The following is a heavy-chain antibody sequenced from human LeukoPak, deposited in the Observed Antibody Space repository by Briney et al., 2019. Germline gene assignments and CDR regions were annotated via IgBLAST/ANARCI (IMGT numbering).Heavy chain of an antibody. V-gene: IGHV1-18*01. CDR3: ARDPHSPYYYDSSGYPYYFDY. CDR1: GYTFTSYG. D-gene: IGHD3-22*01. Sequence: ASVKVSCKASGYTFTSYGISWVRQAPGQGLEWMGWISAYNGNTNYAQTLQGRVTMTTDTSTSTAYMELRSLRSDDTAVYYCARDPHSPYYYDSSGYPYYFDYWGQGTLVTVPS. CDR2: ISAYNGNT. J-gene: IGHJ4*02.